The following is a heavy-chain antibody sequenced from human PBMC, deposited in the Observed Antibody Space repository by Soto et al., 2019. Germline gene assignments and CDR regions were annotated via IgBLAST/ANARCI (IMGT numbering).Heavy chain of an antibody. Sequence: QVQLVQSGAEVKKPGASVKVSCKASGYTFTSYYMHWVRQAPGQGLEWMGIINPSGGSTSYAQKFQGRVTMTRDTSTSTVYMELSSLRSEDTAVYYCARVRPYYDSSGYLDYWGQGTLVTGSS. CDR3: ARVRPYYDSSGYLDY. V-gene: IGHV1-46*01. CDR1: GYTFTSYY. CDR2: INPSGGST. D-gene: IGHD3-22*01. J-gene: IGHJ4*02.